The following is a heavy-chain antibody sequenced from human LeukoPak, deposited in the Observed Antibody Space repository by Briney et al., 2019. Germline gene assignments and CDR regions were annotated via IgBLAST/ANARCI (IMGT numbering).Heavy chain of an antibody. J-gene: IGHJ3*02. V-gene: IGHV3-7*01. CDR2: IKEDGSEE. D-gene: IGHD3-10*01. Sequence: PGGSLRLSCAASGFTFSPYWMSWVRQAPGKGLEWVATIKEDGSEEYYVDSVKGRFTISRDNAKNSLYLQMSNLRAEDTAVYYCARLAPYYGTGIIWGQGTVVTVSS. CDR3: ARLAPYYGTGII. CDR1: GFTFSPYW.